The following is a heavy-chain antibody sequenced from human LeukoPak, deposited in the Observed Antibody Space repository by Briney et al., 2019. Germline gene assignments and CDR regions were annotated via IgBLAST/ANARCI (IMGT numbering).Heavy chain of an antibody. CDR3: AREGYCSGGSCYRLSGIDY. Sequence: ASVKVSCKASGYTFTSYGISWVRQAPGQGLEWMGWISAYNGNTNYAQKLQGRVTTTTDTSTSTAYMELRSLRSDDTAVYYCAREGYCSGGSCYRLSGIDYWGQGTLVTVSS. CDR2: ISAYNGNT. J-gene: IGHJ4*02. V-gene: IGHV1-18*01. CDR1: GYTFTSYG. D-gene: IGHD2-15*01.